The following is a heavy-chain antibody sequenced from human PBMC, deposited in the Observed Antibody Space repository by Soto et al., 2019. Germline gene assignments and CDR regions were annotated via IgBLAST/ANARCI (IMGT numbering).Heavy chain of an antibody. CDR1: GFTFDDYA. V-gene: IGHV3-9*01. J-gene: IGHJ5*02. CDR2: ISWNSGSI. CDR3: AKDMRADYSDYKGELGWFDP. Sequence: EVQLVESGGGLVQPGRSLRLSCAASGFTFDDYAMHWVRQAPGKGLEWVSGISWNSGSIGYADSVKGRFTISRDNAKNSLYLQMNSLRAEDTALYYCAKDMRADYSDYKGELGWFDPWGQGTLVTVSS. D-gene: IGHD4-17*01.